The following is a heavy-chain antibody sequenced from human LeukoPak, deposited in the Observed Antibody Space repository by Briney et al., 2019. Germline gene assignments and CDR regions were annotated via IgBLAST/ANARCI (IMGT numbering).Heavy chain of an antibody. CDR3: ARVPYVFDL. CDR2: INRDGSST. CDR1: GFTFSNYW. J-gene: IGHJ3*01. V-gene: IGHV3-74*01. Sequence: PGGSLRLSCAASGFTFSNYWMHWVRQAPGKGLVWVSRINRDGSSTDYLDSVKGRFTISRDNARNTLYLQMNSLRAEDTAVYYCARVPYVFDLWGQGTMVTVPS.